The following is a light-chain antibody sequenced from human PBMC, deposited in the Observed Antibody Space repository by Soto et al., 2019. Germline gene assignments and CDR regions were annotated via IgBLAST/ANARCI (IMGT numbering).Light chain of an antibody. CDR1: QSVSSTY. J-gene: IGKJ1*01. Sequence: VLTQSPGTLSLSPGERATLSCRGSQSVSSTYLAWYQQKPGQAPRLLIYGASSRATGIPDRFCGSGSGTDFTLTISRLEPEDFAVYYCQQFGSSPRSFGQGTKVDIK. CDR3: QQFGSSPRS. V-gene: IGKV3-20*01. CDR2: GAS.